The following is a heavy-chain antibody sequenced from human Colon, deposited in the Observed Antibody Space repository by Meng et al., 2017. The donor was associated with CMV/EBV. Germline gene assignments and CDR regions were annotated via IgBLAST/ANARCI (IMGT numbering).Heavy chain of an antibody. Sequence: QGQLGESGPGRGKPSEPLSLTCTVPGASITSYYWGWIRQPAGKGLEWIGRVYISGNTNYNPSLKSRVTMSIDTSKNQLSLNIRSVTAADTAVYYCARDSNLSGLAYWGQGTLVTVSS. J-gene: IGHJ4*02. D-gene: IGHD3-10*01. CDR2: VYISGNT. V-gene: IGHV4-4*07. CDR1: GASITSYY. CDR3: ARDSNLSGLAY.